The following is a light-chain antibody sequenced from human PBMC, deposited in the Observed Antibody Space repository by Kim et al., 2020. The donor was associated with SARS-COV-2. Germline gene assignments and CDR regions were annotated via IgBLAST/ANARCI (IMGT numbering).Light chain of an antibody. Sequence: QSALTQPRAVSGSPGQSVTISCIGTSSDVGGYKYVSWYQKHPDRAPKLIIYDVTERPSGVPDRFSGSKSGNTASLTISGLQAEDEADYHCCSYAGTSTLFGGGTKLTVL. CDR1: SSDVGGYKY. V-gene: IGLV2-11*01. J-gene: IGLJ2*01. CDR2: DVT. CDR3: CSYAGTSTL.